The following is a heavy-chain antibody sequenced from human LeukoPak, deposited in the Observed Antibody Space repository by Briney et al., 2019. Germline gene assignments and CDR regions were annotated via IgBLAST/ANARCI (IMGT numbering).Heavy chain of an antibody. CDR3: ARDLYIAYYERTGYDAFDI. CDR2: IYYSGST. CDR1: GGSISSYY. D-gene: IGHD3-22*01. Sequence: SETLSLTCTVSGGSISSYYWSWIRQPPGKGLEWIGGIYYSGSTNYNPSLKSRVTISVDTSKNQFSLKLSSVTAADTAVYFCARDLYIAYYERTGYDAFDIWGQGTMVTVSS. V-gene: IGHV4-59*01. J-gene: IGHJ3*02.